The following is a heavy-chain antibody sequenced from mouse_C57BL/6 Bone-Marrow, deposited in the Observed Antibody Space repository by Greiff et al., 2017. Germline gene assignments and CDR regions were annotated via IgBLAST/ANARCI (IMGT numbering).Heavy chain of an antibody. V-gene: IGHV1-72*01. D-gene: IGHD2-3*01. CDR1: GYTFTSYW. Sequence: QVQLQQPGAELVKPGASVKLSCKASGYTFTSYWMHWVKQRPGRGLEWIGRIDPNSGGTKYNEKFKSQATLTVDKPSSTAYMQLSSLTSEDSAVYYGASEGGYDVFRPWFAYWGQGTLVTVSA. CDR2: IDPNSGGT. J-gene: IGHJ3*01. CDR3: ASEGGYDVFRPWFAY.